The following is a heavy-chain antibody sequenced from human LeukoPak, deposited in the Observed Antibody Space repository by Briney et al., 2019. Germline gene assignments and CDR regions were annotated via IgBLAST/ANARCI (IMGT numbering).Heavy chain of an antibody. CDR2: IYYSGST. CDR1: GGSISSYY. D-gene: IGHD6-13*01. Sequence: SETLSLTCTVSGGSISSYYWSWIRQPPGKGLEWIEYIYYSGSTNYNPSLKSRVTISVDTSKNQFSLKLSSVTAADTAVYYCARYSSSWFYFDYWGQGTLVTVSS. J-gene: IGHJ4*02. V-gene: IGHV4-59*01. CDR3: ARYSSSWFYFDY.